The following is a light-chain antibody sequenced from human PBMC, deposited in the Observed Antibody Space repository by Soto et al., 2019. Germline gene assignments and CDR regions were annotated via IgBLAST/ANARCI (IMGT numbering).Light chain of an antibody. Sequence: DIQMTQSPSTLSASVGDRVTITCRASQSLGTSLAWYQQKPGKAPKLLIYKASTLESGVPSRFSGSGSGTEFTLTISSLQPDDFAKYYCHHYTASPTFGPATKVDI. CDR1: QSLGTS. J-gene: IGKJ3*01. CDR2: KAS. CDR3: HHYTASPT. V-gene: IGKV1-5*03.